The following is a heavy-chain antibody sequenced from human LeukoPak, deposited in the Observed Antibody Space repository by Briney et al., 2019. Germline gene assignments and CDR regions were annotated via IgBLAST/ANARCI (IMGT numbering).Heavy chain of an antibody. CDR1: AYTFIDYY. V-gene: IGHV1-2*02. CDR2: ISPNSGT. Sequence: ASVKVSCKAFAYTFIDYYIHWVRQAPGQGLEWMGWISPNSGTNYAQNFQGRVTMTRDTSITTAYMELNRLRSDDTAVYFCAREALFRLGDLPGTESFDIWGQGTVVTVSS. J-gene: IGHJ3*02. D-gene: IGHD3-16*01. CDR3: AREALFRLGDLPGTESFDI.